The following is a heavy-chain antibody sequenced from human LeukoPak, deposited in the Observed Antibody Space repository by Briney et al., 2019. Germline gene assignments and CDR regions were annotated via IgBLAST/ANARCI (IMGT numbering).Heavy chain of an antibody. CDR1: GYTFTDYY. D-gene: IGHD2-15*01. Sequence: VASVKVSCKVSGYTFTDYYMHWVQQAPGKGLEWMGLVDPEDGETIYAEKFQGRVTITADTSTDTAYMELSSLRSEGTAVYYCATAQDPSLLPYYYYYMDVWGKGTTVTVSS. CDR2: VDPEDGET. V-gene: IGHV1-69-2*01. J-gene: IGHJ6*03. CDR3: ATAQDPSLLPYYYYYMDV.